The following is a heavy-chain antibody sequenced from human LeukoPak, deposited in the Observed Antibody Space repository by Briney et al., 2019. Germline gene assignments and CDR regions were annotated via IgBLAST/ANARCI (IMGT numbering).Heavy chain of an antibody. CDR3: ARDLDFYATDY. V-gene: IGHV3-7*01. CDR1: GFTFSSYA. Sequence: PGGSLRLSCGASGFTFSSYAMSWVRQAPGKGLEWVANIGKDGNENHYVDSVKGRFTISRDNAKNSLYLQMDSLRADDTAVYYCARDLDFYATDYWGQGTLVTVSS. J-gene: IGHJ4*02. CDR2: IGKDGNEN. D-gene: IGHD2/OR15-2a*01.